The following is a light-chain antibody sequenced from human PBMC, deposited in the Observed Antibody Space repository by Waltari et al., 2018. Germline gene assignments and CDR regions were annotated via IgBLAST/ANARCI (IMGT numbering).Light chain of an antibody. Sequence: IQLTQSPPSPSASVGDRVTITCRASQGISSYLAWYQQKPGKAPKLLLYSASTLQSGVPSRFSGSGSGTDFTITISSLQPEDFATYYCQQLNSYPSWTFGQGTKVEIK. CDR1: QGISSY. CDR3: QQLNSYPSWT. J-gene: IGKJ1*01. CDR2: SAS. V-gene: IGKV1-9*01.